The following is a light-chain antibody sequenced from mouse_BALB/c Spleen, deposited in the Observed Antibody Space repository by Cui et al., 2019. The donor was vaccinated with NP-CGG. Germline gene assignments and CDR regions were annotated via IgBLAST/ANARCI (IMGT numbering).Light chain of an antibody. CDR3: VLWYSNHWV. J-gene: IGLJ1*01. CDR2: GTN. Sequence: QAVATHESALTTSPGETVTLTCRSSTGAVTTSNYANWVQEKPDHLFTGLIGGTNNRAPGVPARFSGSLIGDKAALTITGAQTEDEAIYFCVLWYSNHWVFGGGTKLTVL. CDR1: TGAVTTSNY. V-gene: IGLV1*01.